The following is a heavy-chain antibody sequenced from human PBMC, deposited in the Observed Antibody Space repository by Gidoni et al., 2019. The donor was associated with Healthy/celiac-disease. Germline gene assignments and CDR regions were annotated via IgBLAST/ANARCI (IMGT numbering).Heavy chain of an antibody. CDR1: GFTLSSYS. CDR2: ISSSSSYI. V-gene: IGHV3-21*01. J-gene: IGHJ4*02. Sequence: EVQLVESGGGLVKPGGSLRLSCAASGFTLSSYSMNWVRQAPGKGLEWVSSISSSSSYIYYADSVKGRFTISRDNAKNSLYLQMNSLRAEDTAVYYCARGDYGGKISVVDYWGQGTLVTVSS. D-gene: IGHD4-17*01. CDR3: ARGDYGGKISVVDY.